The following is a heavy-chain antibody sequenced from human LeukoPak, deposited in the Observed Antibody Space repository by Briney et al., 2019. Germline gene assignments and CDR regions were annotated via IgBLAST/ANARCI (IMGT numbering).Heavy chain of an antibody. V-gene: IGHV3-74*01. J-gene: IGHJ5*02. D-gene: IGHD6-19*01. CDR3: AKPSYSSGWYRFDP. CDR2: INSDGSST. Sequence: GGSLRLSCAASGFTFSSYWMHWVRQAPGKGLVWVSRINSDGSSTSYADSVKGRFTISRDNAKNTLYLQMNSLRAEDTAVYYCAKPSYSSGWYRFDPWGQGTLVTVSS. CDR1: GFTFSSYW.